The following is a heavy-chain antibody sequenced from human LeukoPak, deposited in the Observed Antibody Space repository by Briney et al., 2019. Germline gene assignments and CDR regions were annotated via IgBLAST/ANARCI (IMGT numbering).Heavy chain of an antibody. D-gene: IGHD2-21*02. CDR2: INHSGST. J-gene: IGHJ3*02. Sequence: SETLSLTCAVYGGSFSGYYWSWIRQPPGKGLEWIGEINHSGSTNYNPSLKSRVTISVDTSKNQFSLKLSSVTAADTAVYYCARQGLCGGDCYWAFDIWGQGTMVTVSS. CDR3: ARQGLCGGDCYWAFDI. V-gene: IGHV4-34*01. CDR1: GGSFSGYY.